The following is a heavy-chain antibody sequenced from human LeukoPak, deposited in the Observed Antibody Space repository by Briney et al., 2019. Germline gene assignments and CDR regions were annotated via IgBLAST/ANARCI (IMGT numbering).Heavy chain of an antibody. J-gene: IGHJ4*02. D-gene: IGHD2-21*02. Sequence: GGSLRLSCAASGFTFSSYWMHWVRQAPGKGLVWVSRINSDGSSTSYADSVKGRFTISRDNAKNTLYLQMNSLRAEDTAVYYCAVYCSGGCYSGLVWGQGTLVTVSS. CDR1: GFTFSSYW. CDR2: INSDGSST. V-gene: IGHV3-74*01. CDR3: AVYCSGGCYSGLV.